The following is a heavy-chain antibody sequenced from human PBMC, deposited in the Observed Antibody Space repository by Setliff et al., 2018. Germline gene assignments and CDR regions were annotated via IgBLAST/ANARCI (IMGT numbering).Heavy chain of an antibody. D-gene: IGHD7-27*01. J-gene: IGHJ4*02. CDR2: INHSGTT. CDR3: AKFGPLDLTGDWAFDN. CDR1: GGSFSSFY. V-gene: IGHV4-34*01. Sequence: SETLSLTCAAYGGSFSSFYWSWIRQPPGKGLEWIGEINHSGTTTYNPSLKSRVTISVDTSRKQFSLRLTSVTAADTAVYYCAKFGPLDLTGDWAFDNWGQGTLVTVSS.